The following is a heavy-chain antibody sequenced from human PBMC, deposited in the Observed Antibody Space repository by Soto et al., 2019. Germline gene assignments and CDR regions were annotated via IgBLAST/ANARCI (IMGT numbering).Heavy chain of an antibody. D-gene: IGHD6-13*01. J-gene: IGHJ3*02. CDR1: AYPMSNYY. CDR3: TREGGGIAAAGAWNYAFEI. Sequence: SVKNGCNAPAYPMSNYYVQWVRQAPGQGLEWMGWINPNSGDPNYAQKFQGRVPMTRDTSINTAYMELRWLRSEDTAVYYCTREGGGIAAAGAWNYAFEIWGQGTKVTVPS. V-gene: IGHV1-2*02. CDR2: INPNSGDP.